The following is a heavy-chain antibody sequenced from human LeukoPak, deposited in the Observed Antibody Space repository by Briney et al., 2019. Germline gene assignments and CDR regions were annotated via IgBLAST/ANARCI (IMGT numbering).Heavy chain of an antibody. J-gene: IGHJ6*03. CDR1: GFTFSSYS. Sequence: PGGSLRLSCAASGFTFSSYSMNWVRQAPGKGLEWVSYISSSSSTTYYADSVKGRFTISRDNAKNSLYLQMNSLRADDTAVYYCARFAAGGSYYYYMDVWGKGTTVTVSS. D-gene: IGHD6-25*01. CDR3: ARFAAGGSYYYYMDV. V-gene: IGHV3-48*04. CDR2: ISSSSSTT.